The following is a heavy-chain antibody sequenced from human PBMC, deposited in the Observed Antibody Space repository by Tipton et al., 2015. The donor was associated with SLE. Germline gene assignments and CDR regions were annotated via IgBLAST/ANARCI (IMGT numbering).Heavy chain of an antibody. J-gene: IGHJ4*02. D-gene: IGHD1-20*01. CDR2: IYHSGST. V-gene: IGHV4-34*01. Sequence: LRLSCAVYGGSFSGYYWSWIRQPPGKGLEWIGEIYHSGSTNYNPSLKSRVTISVDKSKNQFSLKLSSVTAADTAVYYCARARSLITGTTGGTFDYWGQGTLVTVSS. CDR1: GGSFSGYY. CDR3: ARARSLITGTTGGTFDY.